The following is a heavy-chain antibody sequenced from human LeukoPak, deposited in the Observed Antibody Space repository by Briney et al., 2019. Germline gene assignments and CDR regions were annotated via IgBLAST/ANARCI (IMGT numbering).Heavy chain of an antibody. CDR1: GFPFANTW. CDR3: SIGGTYGSGS. D-gene: IGHD3-10*01. CDR2: INNDGSTT. Sequence: GGSLRLSCAASGFPFANTWMHWVRQAPGKGLVWVSLINNDGSTTNYADSVKGRFTISRDNAKNTVYLQMNSLRAEDTAVYYCSIGGTYGSGSWGQGTLVTVSS. J-gene: IGHJ4*02. V-gene: IGHV3-74*01.